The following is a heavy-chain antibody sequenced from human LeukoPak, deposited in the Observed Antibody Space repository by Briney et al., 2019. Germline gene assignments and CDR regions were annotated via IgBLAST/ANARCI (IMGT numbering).Heavy chain of an antibody. CDR2: MNPNSGNT. D-gene: IGHD1-1*01. J-gene: IGHJ6*02. CDR3: ARMTTYYYYYYGMDV. V-gene: IGHV1-8*01. CDR1: GYTFTSYD. Sequence: GASVKVSCKASGYTFTSYDINWVRQATGQGLEWMGWMNPNSGNTGYAQKFQGRVTMTRNTSISTAYMELSSLRSEDTAVYYCARMTTYYYYYYGMDVWSQGTTVTVSS.